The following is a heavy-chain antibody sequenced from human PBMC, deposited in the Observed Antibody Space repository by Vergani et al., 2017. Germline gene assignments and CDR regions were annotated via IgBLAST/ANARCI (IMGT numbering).Heavy chain of an antibody. CDR1: GFTFSNAW. V-gene: IGHV3-15*01. CDR2: TKSKTDGGTT. Sequence: EVQLVESGGGLVKPGGSLRLSCAASGFTFSNAWMSWVRQAPGKGLEWVGRTKSKTDGGTTDYAAPVKGRFTISRDDSKNTLYLQMNSLKTEDTAVYYCTTDKAVPYFDYWGQGTLVTVSS. J-gene: IGHJ4*02. D-gene: IGHD4-17*01. CDR3: TTDKAVPYFDY.